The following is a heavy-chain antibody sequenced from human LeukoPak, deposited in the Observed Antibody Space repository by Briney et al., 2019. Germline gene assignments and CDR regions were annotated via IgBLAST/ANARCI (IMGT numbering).Heavy chain of an antibody. Sequence: SGGSLRLSCAVSGFTFSRYAMHWVRQAPGKGLEWVAVISYDGNDKYNADSVKGRFTISRDNSKNTLYLQMNSLRAEDTAVYYCAKIHSVVVVVAATLALDYWGQGTLVTVSS. V-gene: IGHV3-30-3*01. CDR2: ISYDGNDK. D-gene: IGHD2-15*01. CDR1: GFTFSRYA. J-gene: IGHJ4*02. CDR3: AKIHSVVVVVAATLALDY.